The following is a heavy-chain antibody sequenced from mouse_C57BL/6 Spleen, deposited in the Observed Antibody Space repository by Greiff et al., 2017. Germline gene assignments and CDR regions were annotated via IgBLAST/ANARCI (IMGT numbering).Heavy chain of an antibody. CDR1: GYTFTDYE. V-gene: IGHV1-15*01. D-gene: IGHD2-2*01. J-gene: IGHJ2*01. CDR3: TRRRGYDSLLFFDY. Sequence: VQLQQSGAELVRPGASVTLSCKASGYTFTDYEMHWVKQTPVHGLEWIGAIDPETGGTAYNQKFKGKAILTADKSSSTAYMELRSLTSEDSAVYYCTRRRGYDSLLFFDYWGQGTTLTVSS. CDR2: IDPETGGT.